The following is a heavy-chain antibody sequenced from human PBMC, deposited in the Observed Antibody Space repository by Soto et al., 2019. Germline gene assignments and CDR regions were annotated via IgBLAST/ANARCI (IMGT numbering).Heavy chain of an antibody. Sequence: PGGSLRLSCAASGFTFSSYAMSWVRQAPGKGLEWVSAISGSGGSTYYADSVKGRFTISRDNSKNTLYPQMNSLRAEDTAVYYCAKSPWADIVVVVADPLDYWGQGTLVTVSS. V-gene: IGHV3-23*01. CDR3: AKSPWADIVVVVADPLDY. J-gene: IGHJ4*02. D-gene: IGHD2-15*01. CDR2: ISGSGGST. CDR1: GFTFSSYA.